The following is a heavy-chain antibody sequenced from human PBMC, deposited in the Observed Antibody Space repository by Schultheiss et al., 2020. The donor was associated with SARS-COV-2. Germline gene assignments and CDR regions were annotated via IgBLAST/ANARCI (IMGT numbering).Heavy chain of an antibody. CDR2: IYYSGST. CDR3: ARHSARGIAAAGRDAFDI. V-gene: IGHV4-59*08. J-gene: IGHJ3*02. Sequence: SETLSLTCTVSGGSISSYYWSWIRQPPGKGLEWIGYIYYSGSTNYNPSLKSRVTISVDTSKNQFSLKLSSVTAADTAVYYCARHSARGIAAAGRDAFDIWGQGTMVTVSS. CDR1: GGSISSYY. D-gene: IGHD6-13*01.